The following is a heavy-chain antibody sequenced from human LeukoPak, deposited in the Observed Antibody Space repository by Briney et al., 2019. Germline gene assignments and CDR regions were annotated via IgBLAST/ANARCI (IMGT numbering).Heavy chain of an antibody. D-gene: IGHD5/OR15-5a*01. J-gene: IGHJ6*04. CDR2: ISTGGTT. V-gene: IGHV3-23*01. CDR1: GFTFNKYA. CDR3: ARDSTLDV. Sequence: GGSLRLSCAASGFTFNKYAMTWVRQAPGKGLERVSAISTGGTTYYSDSVKGRFAISRDNSENTVFLQMNSLRAEDTAVYYCARDSTLDVWGKGTTVTVSS.